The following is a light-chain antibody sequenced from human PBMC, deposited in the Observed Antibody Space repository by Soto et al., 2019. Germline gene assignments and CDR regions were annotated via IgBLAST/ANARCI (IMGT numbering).Light chain of an antibody. V-gene: IGKV3-15*01. Sequence: MTQSPAALCVSASDRATLSCRASQCFXSNFGWYQGKPGQAPRILXDGASTRATGSPARFSGSGSGTEFTPPISRLQSEDFESYYWHQYTNGPLTFGQGTKVDI. CDR2: GAS. CDR1: QCFXSN. J-gene: IGKJ1*01. CDR3: HQYTNGPLT.